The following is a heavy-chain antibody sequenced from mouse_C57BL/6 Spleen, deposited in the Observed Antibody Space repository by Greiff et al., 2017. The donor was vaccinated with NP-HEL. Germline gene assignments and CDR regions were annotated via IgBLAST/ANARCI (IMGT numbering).Heavy chain of an antibody. Sequence: EVQLQQSGAELVRPGASVKLSCTASGFNIKDDYMHWVKQRPEQGLEWIGWIDPENGDTEYASKFQGKATITADTSSNTAYLQLSSLTSEDTAVYYCTTWGNGSSYSGGYWGQGTTLTVSS. CDR3: TTWGNGSSYSGGY. V-gene: IGHV14-4*01. CDR1: GFNIKDDY. D-gene: IGHD1-1*01. J-gene: IGHJ2*01. CDR2: IDPENGDT.